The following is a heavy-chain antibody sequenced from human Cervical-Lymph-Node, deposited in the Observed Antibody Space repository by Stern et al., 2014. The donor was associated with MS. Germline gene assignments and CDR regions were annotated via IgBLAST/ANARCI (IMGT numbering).Heavy chain of an antibody. Sequence: VQLVESGGGLVTPGGSLRLSCAASGFTFSDYFMSWVRQVPGKGLEWVSYIGASGSPISHADSVKGRFTISRANANTSLSLQMNSLRAEDTATYYCVRGRVGGEEYWGQGILVTVSS. V-gene: IGHV3-11*01. CDR3: VRGRVGGEEY. CDR1: GFTFSDYF. CDR2: IGASGSPI. D-gene: IGHD3-10*01. J-gene: IGHJ4*02.